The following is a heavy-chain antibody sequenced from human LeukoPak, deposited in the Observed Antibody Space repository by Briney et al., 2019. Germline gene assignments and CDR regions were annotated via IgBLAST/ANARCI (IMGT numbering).Heavy chain of an antibody. Sequence: SETLSLTCTVSGGSISSYYWSWIRQPAGKGLEWIGRIYASGSTNYNPSLKSRVTMSVDTSKNQFSLKLSSVTSADTAVYYCARDEAKGIAAAGTKFDYWGQGTLVTVSS. J-gene: IGHJ4*02. CDR3: ARDEAKGIAAAGTKFDY. CDR2: IYASGST. D-gene: IGHD6-13*01. CDR1: GGSISSYY. V-gene: IGHV4-4*07.